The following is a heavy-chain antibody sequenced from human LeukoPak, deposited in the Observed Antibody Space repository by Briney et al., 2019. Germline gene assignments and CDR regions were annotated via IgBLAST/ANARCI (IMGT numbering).Heavy chain of an antibody. D-gene: IGHD3-22*01. CDR3: ATADSSGATYFDY. J-gene: IGHJ4*02. V-gene: IGHV3-53*01. Sequence: GGSLRLSCAASGFTVSSNYMSWVRQAPGKGLEWVSITYSGGSTYYADSVKGRFTISRDNSKNTVYLQINSLRAEDTAVYYCATADSSGATYFDYWGQGTLVTVSS. CDR1: GFTVSSNY. CDR2: TYSGGST.